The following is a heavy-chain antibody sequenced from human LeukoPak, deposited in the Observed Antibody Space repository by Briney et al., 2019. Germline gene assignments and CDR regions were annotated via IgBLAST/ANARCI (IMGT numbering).Heavy chain of an antibody. CDR3: AKKLGSYFDY. D-gene: IGHD1-26*01. V-gene: IGHV3-23*01. J-gene: IGHJ4*02. CDR1: GFTFSQYY. CDR2: ISGSGGST. Sequence: PGGSLRLSCEGSGFTFSQYYINWVRQAPGKGLEWVSAISGSGGSTYYADSVKGRFTISRDNSKNTLYLQMNSLRAEDTAVYYCAKKLGSYFDYWGQGTLVTVSS.